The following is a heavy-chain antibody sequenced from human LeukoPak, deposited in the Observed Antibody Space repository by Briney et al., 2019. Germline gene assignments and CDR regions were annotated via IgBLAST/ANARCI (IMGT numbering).Heavy chain of an antibody. CDR2: ISGSGGST. Sequence: GRSLRLSCAASGFTFSSYGMHWVRQAPGKGLEWVSAISGSGGSTYYADSVKGRFTISRDNSKNTLYLQMNSLRAEDTAVYYCAKVFLHSMYSSGFLDYWGQGTLVTVSS. CDR3: AKVFLHSMYSSGFLDY. V-gene: IGHV3-23*01. J-gene: IGHJ4*02. D-gene: IGHD6-19*01. CDR1: GFTFSSYG.